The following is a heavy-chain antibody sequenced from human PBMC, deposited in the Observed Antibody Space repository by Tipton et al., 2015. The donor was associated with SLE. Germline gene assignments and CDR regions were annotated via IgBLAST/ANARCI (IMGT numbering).Heavy chain of an antibody. D-gene: IGHD1-26*01. Sequence: PGLVKPSETLSLTCTVSNGSIGDHYWIWIRQPPGKGLEWIGYIYYRGSTNYNPSLKSRVTISVDTSKNQFSLKLKTVTAADTAVYYCARGSRVEEELQYWGQGALVTVSS. CDR1: NGSIGDHY. CDR2: IYYRGST. J-gene: IGHJ4*02. V-gene: IGHV4-59*11. CDR3: ARGSRVEEELQY.